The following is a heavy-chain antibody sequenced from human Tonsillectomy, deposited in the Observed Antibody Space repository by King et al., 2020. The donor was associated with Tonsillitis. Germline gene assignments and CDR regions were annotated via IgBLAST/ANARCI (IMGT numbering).Heavy chain of an antibody. CDR2: INYDGGTT. Sequence: VQLVESGGGLVQPGGSLRLSCAASGFALWNYWMHWVRQVPGKGLVWVSRINYDGGTTNYADSVRGRFTISRDNAKNTLYLQMNILRAEDTAVYHCFRIAADDAFDIWGQGTMVAVSS. CDR1: GFALWNYW. CDR3: FRIAADDAFDI. J-gene: IGHJ3*02. D-gene: IGHD6-13*01. V-gene: IGHV3-74*01.